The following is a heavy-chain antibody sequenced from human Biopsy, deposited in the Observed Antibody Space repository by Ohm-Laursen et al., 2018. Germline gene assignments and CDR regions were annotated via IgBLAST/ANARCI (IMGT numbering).Heavy chain of an antibody. D-gene: IGHD1-26*01. Sequence: GTLSLTCSISGGSISGYYWNWIRQSPGKGLEWIGYIWSSGTTDYNPSLQSRVSMSLELSTDQFSLKVDSVTAADTAVYYCARVVGAATGFDQGGLGIPVTASS. V-gene: IGHV4-59*01. J-gene: IGHJ4*02. CDR3: ARVVGAATGFDQ. CDR1: GGSISGYY. CDR2: IWSSGTT.